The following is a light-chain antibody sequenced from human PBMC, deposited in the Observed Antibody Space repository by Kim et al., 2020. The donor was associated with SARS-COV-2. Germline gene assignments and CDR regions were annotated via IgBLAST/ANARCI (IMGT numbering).Light chain of an antibody. CDR1: SGPVSSGHY. Sequence: GETVTLSWGLASGPVSSGHYPSWYQQTPGQAPRTLIYTTNTRASGVADRFSGSILGDKAALTISGAQAGDESDYYCVLYMGGGISVFGGGTKLTVL. J-gene: IGLJ3*02. CDR3: VLYMGGGISV. CDR2: TTN. V-gene: IGLV8-61*01.